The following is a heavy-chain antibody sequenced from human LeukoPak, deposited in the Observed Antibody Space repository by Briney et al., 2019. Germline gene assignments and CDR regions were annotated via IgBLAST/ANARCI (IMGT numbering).Heavy chain of an antibody. CDR3: ARGSSSSWYAYFQH. D-gene: IGHD6-13*01. CDR1: GGSFSGYY. V-gene: IGHV4-34*01. CDR2: INHSGST. J-gene: IGHJ1*01. Sequence: SETLSLTCAVYGGSFSGYYWSWIRQPPGKGLEWIGEINHSGSTNYNPSLKSRVTISVDTSKNQFSLKLSSVTAADTAVYYCARGSSSSWYAYFQHWGQGTLVTVPS.